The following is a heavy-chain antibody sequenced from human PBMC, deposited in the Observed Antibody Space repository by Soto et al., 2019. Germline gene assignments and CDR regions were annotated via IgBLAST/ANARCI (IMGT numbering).Heavy chain of an antibody. CDR1: GFTFSTYA. D-gene: IGHD2-21*01. CDR3: AKDSVPKAGVVSIDY. Sequence: EVQLLESGGDLVQPGGSLRLSCAASGFTFSTYAMAWVRQAPGKGLEWVSSMSGSGRTTHYADSVKGRFTISRDNSKNTLYLQMNSLRAGDTAVYYCAKDSVPKAGVVSIDYWGQGTLVTVSS. V-gene: IGHV3-23*01. CDR2: MSGSGRTT. J-gene: IGHJ4*02.